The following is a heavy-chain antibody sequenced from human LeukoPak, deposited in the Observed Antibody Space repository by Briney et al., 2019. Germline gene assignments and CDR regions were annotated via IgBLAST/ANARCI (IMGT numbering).Heavy chain of an antibody. Sequence: ASVKVSCKASGYTFTSYDINWVRQATGQGLEWMGIINPSGGSTSYAQKFQGRVTMTRDTSTSTVYMELSSLRSEDTAVYYCARMNSSSWYWPHGSFDYWGQGTLVTVSS. CDR1: GYTFTSYD. J-gene: IGHJ4*02. V-gene: IGHV1-46*01. CDR3: ARMNSSSWYWPHGSFDY. CDR2: INPSGGST. D-gene: IGHD6-13*01.